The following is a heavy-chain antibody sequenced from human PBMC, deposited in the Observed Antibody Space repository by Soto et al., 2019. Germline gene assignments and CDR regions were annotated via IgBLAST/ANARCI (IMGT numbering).Heavy chain of an antibody. CDR3: ARVGCSGGRCYYYYYGMDV. J-gene: IGHJ6*02. Sequence: ASVKVSCKASGYTFTSYGISWVRQAPGQGLEWMGWISAYNGNTNYAQKLQGRVTMTTDTSTSTAYNELRSLRSDDTAVYYCARVGCSGGRCYYYYYGMDVWGQGTTVTVSS. CDR2: ISAYNGNT. D-gene: IGHD2-15*01. V-gene: IGHV1-18*04. CDR1: GYTFTSYG.